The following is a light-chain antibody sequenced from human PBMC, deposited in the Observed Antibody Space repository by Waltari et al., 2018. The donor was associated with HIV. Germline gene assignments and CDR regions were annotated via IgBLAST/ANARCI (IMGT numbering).Light chain of an antibody. CDR1: SSNIGINA. CDR3: AAWDDSLNGLV. J-gene: IGLJ1*01. Sequence: QSVLTQPPSASGTPGQRVTISCSGSSSNIGINAVNWYQQIPGTAPNLRIYSNNQRPSGVPDRFSGSKSGTSASLAISGLQSEDEADYYCAAWDDSLNGLVFGTGTKVTVL. V-gene: IGLV1-44*01. CDR2: SNN.